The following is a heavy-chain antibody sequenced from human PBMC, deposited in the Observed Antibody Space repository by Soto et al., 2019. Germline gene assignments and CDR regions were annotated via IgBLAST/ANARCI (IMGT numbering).Heavy chain of an antibody. V-gene: IGHV3-74*01. J-gene: IGHJ4*02. CDR3: ARASSSWYVSFDY. D-gene: IGHD6-13*01. CDR1: GFTFSSNW. Sequence: GGSLRLSCAASGFTFSSNWMHWVRQAPGKGLVWVSRINSDGSSSSYADSVKGQFTISRDNAKNTLYLQMNSLRAEDTAVYYCARASSSWYVSFDYWGQGTLVTVSS. CDR2: INSDGSSS.